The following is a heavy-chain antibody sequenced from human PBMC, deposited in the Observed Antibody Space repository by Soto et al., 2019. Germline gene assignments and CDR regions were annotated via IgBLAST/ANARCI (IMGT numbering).Heavy chain of an antibody. V-gene: IGHV1-8*01. J-gene: IGHJ6*02. Sequence: GASVEVSCKXSGYTFTSYDINWVRQATGQGLEWMGWMNPNSGNTGYAQKFQGRVTMTRNTSISTAYMELSSLRSEDTAVYYCARGPNWNDHYYYYYYGMDVWGQGTTVTVS. CDR2: MNPNSGNT. CDR1: GYTFTSYD. CDR3: ARGPNWNDHYYYYYYGMDV. D-gene: IGHD1-20*01.